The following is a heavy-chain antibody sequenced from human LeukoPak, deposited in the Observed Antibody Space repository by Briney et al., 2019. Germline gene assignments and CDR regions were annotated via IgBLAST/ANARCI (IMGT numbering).Heavy chain of an antibody. CDR3: ARSQARGLVRKAFDI. J-gene: IGHJ3*02. Sequence: PGGSLRLSCAASGNYWMHWVRQVPGKGLVWVSHINSDGSWTSYADSVKGRFTISRDNSKNTLYLQMNSLRAEDTAVYYCARSQARGLVRKAFDIWGQGTMVTVSS. CDR1: GNYW. D-gene: IGHD6-19*01. CDR2: INSDGSWT. V-gene: IGHV3-74*01.